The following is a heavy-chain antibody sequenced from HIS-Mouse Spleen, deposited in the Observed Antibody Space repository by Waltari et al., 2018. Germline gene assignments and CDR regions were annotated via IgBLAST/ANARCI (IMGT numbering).Heavy chain of an antibody. V-gene: IGHV1-8*01. D-gene: IGHD3-16*01. J-gene: IGHJ6*02. Sequence: QVQLVQSGAEVKKPRASVKVSCKASGYTFTSYDINWVRQATGQGLEWMGWMNPNSGNTGYAQKFQGRVTMTRNTSISTAYMELSSLRSEDTAVYYCARGPPQGDYYYYYGMDVWGQGTTVTVSS. CDR1: GYTFTSYD. CDR2: MNPNSGNT. CDR3: ARGPPQGDYYYYYGMDV.